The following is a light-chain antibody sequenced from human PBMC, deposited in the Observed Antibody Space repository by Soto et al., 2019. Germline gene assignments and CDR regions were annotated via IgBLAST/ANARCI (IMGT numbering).Light chain of an antibody. CDR3: QQYNNWPPWT. Sequence: EIVMTNSPATLSVSRWEIATLSCRASQSVSSDLAWYQQKPGQAPRLLIYGASTRATGIPARFSCSGSGTEFTLTISSLQSEDFAVYYCQQYNNWPPWTFGQGTKVDIK. J-gene: IGKJ1*01. V-gene: IGKV3-15*01. CDR1: QSVSSD. CDR2: GAS.